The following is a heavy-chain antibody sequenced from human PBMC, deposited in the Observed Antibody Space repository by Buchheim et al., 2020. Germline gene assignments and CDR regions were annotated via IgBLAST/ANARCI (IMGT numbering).Heavy chain of an antibody. V-gene: IGHV3-23*01. CDR1: GFTFGSSG. J-gene: IGHJ4*02. CDR2: ISGSGIST. Sequence: EVQLLESGGGLLQPGGSLRLSCAASGFTFGSSGMSWVRQAPGKGLECVSDISGSGISTNYADSVKGRFTISRDNSKNTLYLQMNSLRVEDTAVYYCAKDPTSGYNYFDNWGQGTL. CDR3: AKDPTSGYNYFDN. D-gene: IGHD3-22*01.